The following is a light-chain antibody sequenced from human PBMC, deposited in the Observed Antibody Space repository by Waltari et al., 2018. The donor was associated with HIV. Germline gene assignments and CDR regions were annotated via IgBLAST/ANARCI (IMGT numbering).Light chain of an antibody. CDR3: QQYDNFPL. CDR2: GAS. Sequence: DIQLTQSPPSLSASVGDRVTITCQASQDISNYLRWYQQKPGKAPKLLIYGASNLETGVPSRFSGSGSGANFTFTISSLLPEDIATYYCQQYDNFPLFGGGTKVEIK. V-gene: IGKV1-33*01. J-gene: IGKJ4*01. CDR1: QDISNY.